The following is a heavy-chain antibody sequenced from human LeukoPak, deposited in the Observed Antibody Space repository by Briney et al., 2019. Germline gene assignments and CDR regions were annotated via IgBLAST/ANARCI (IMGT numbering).Heavy chain of an antibody. D-gene: IGHD3-9*01. CDR1: GFTFSSYS. J-gene: IGHJ6*03. V-gene: IGHV3-21*04. CDR3: AKQGRDWLRDYYYYMDV. CDR2: ISSSSSYI. Sequence: GGSLRLSCAASGFTFSSYSMNWVRQAPGKGLEWVSCISSSSSYIYYADSVKGRFTISRDNAKNSLYLQMNSLRAEDTAVYYCAKQGRDWLRDYYYYMDVWGKGTTVTISS.